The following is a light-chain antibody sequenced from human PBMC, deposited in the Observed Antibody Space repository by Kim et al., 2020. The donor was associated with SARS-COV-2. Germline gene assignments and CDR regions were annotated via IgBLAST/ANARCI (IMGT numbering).Light chain of an antibody. CDR3: CSYAGGSRV. CDR2: EVS. Sequence: QSALTQPASVSGSPGQSITISCTGTSSDVGSYNLVSWYQQHPGKAPKLMIYEVSKRPSGVSNRFSGSKSGNTASLTISGLQAEDEADYYCCSYAGGSRVFGAGTKVTVL. CDR1: SSDVGSYNL. V-gene: IGLV2-23*02. J-gene: IGLJ1*01.